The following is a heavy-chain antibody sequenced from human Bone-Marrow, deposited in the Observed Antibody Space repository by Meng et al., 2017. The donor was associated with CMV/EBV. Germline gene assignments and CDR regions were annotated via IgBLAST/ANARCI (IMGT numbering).Heavy chain of an antibody. J-gene: IGHJ6*02. Sequence: GESLKISCAASGFTFSSYSMNWVRQAPGKGLEWVSSITGTSSYIHYADSVEGRSTISRVNAKNSLYLQMNSLRAEDTAVYYCARREGFLEWSRYGLDVWGQGTTVTVSS. D-gene: IGHD3-3*01. CDR1: GFTFSSYS. CDR3: ARREGFLEWSRYGLDV. CDR2: ITGTSSYI. V-gene: IGHV3-21*01.